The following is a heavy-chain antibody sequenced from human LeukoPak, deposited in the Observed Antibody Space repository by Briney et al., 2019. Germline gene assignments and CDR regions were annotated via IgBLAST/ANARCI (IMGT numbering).Heavy chain of an antibody. J-gene: IGHJ6*02. CDR2: ISAYNGNT. D-gene: IGHD5-18*01. Sequence: ASVKVSCKASGHTFTRYGISWVRQASGQGLEWMGWISAYNGNTNYARKLQGRVTMTTDTSTSTAYMELRSLRSDDTAVYYCARDREFVDTAMVYYYYYGMDVWGQGTTVTVSS. V-gene: IGHV1-18*01. CDR1: GHTFTRYG. CDR3: ARDREFVDTAMVYYYYYGMDV.